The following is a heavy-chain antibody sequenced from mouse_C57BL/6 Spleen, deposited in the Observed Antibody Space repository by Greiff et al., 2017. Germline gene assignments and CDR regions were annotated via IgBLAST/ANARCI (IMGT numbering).Heavy chain of an antibody. CDR1: GFTFSSYT. D-gene: IGHD2-12*01. V-gene: IGHV5-9*01. J-gene: IGHJ3*01. Sequence: EVQLMESGGGLVKPGGSLKLSCAASGFTFSSYTMSWVRQTPEKRLEWVATISGGGGNTYYPDSVKGRFTISRDNAKNTLYLQMSSLRSEDTALYYCARYESWFAYWGQGTLVTVSA. CDR2: ISGGGGNT. CDR3: ARYESWFAY.